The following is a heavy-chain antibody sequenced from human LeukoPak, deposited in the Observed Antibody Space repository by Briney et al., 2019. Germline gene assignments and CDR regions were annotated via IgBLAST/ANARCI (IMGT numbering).Heavy chain of an antibody. CDR2: INHSGST. CDR1: GGSISSGGYS. D-gene: IGHD2-2*01. Sequence: SETLSLTCAVSGGSISSGGYSWSWIRQPPGKGLEWIGEINHSGSTNYNPSLKSRVTISVDTSKNQFSLKLSSVTAADTAVYYCARPYCSSTSCHFYFDYWGQGTLVTVSS. V-gene: IGHV4-34*01. CDR3: ARPYCSSTSCHFYFDY. J-gene: IGHJ4*02.